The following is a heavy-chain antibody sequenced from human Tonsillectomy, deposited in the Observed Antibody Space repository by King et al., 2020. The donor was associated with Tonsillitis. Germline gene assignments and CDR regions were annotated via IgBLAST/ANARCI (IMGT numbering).Heavy chain of an antibody. Sequence: QLQESGPGLVKPSQTLSLTCTVSGGSISGGAYYWSWIRQHPGKGLEWIGYIYDSDNTYYNPSLKRRLTISVDTSKNQFSLKLSSVTAADTAVYYCGGYEGGVFDPWGQGTLVTVSS. D-gene: IGHD2-15*01. CDR2: IYDSDNT. CDR1: GGSISGGAYY. CDR3: GGYEGGVFDP. J-gene: IGHJ5*02. V-gene: IGHV4-31*03.